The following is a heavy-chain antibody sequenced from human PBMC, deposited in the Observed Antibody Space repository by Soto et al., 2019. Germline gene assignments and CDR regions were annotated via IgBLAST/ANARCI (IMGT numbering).Heavy chain of an antibody. D-gene: IGHD2-21*02. Sequence: QVQLQESGPGLVKPSQTLSLTCTVSGGSISSGDYYWSWIRQPPGKGLEWIGYIYYSGSTYYNPSLKSRVTLSVDTSKYQFSLKLSSVTAADTAVYYCARDLDCGGDLWCSDIWGQGTMVTVSS. V-gene: IGHV4-30-4*01. CDR3: ARDLDCGGDLWCSDI. J-gene: IGHJ3*02. CDR1: GGSISSGDYY. CDR2: IYYSGST.